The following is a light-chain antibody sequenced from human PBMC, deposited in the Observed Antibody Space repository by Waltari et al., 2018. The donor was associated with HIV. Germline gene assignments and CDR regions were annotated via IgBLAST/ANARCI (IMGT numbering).Light chain of an antibody. CDR3: QSFDSSLKGSV. V-gene: IGLV1-40*01. CDR2: GDT. Sequence: QSVLTQPPSLSGAPAPSVTIPCTGSSPNIWTYCDVHCYQPLPGTAPNVLIYGDTNRPSGVPDRFSGSKSGTAASLAITGLQAEDEADYYCQSFDSSLKGSVFGGGTKLTVL. J-gene: IGLJ3*02. CDR1: SPNIWTYCD.